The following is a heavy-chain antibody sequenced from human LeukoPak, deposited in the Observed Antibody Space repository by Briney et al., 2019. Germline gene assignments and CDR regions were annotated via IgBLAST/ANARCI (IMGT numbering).Heavy chain of an antibody. Sequence: SETLSLTCTVSGGSISSGSYYWSWIRQPAGTGLEWIGRIYTSGSTNYSPSLKSRVTISVDTSKNQFSLKLSSVTAADTAVYYCARDRRDGYNYYYYYYMDVWGKGTTVTVSS. CDR2: IYTSGST. J-gene: IGHJ6*03. CDR1: GGSISSGSYY. D-gene: IGHD5-24*01. CDR3: ARDRRDGYNYYYYYYMDV. V-gene: IGHV4-61*02.